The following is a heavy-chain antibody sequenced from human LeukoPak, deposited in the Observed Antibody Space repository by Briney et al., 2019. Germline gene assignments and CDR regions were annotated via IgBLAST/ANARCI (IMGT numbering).Heavy chain of an antibody. CDR2: ISSSSSYI. D-gene: IGHD6-19*01. CDR3: ARDRSASIAVVTAEIDY. J-gene: IGHJ4*02. V-gene: IGHV3-21*01. Sequence: KPGGSLRLSCAASGFTFSSYSMNWVRQAPGKGLEWVSSISSSSSYIYYADSVKGRFTISRDNAKDSLYLQMNGLRAEDTAVYYCARDRSASIAVVTAEIDYWGQGTLVTVSS. CDR1: GFTFSSYS.